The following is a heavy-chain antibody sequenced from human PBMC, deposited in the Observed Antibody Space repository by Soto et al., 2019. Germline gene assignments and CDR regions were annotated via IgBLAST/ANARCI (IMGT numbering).Heavy chain of an antibody. Sequence: GGSLRLSCAASGFTFSNYWMSWVRQAPGKGLEWVANIKHDGSEKYYVDSVKGRFTVSRDNAKNSLFLQMDSLRVEDTAVFYCARQSVPRITGSEFDFWGQGTLVTVSS. V-gene: IGHV3-7*01. CDR2: IKHDGSEK. CDR3: ARQSVPRITGSEFDF. CDR1: GFTFSNYW. J-gene: IGHJ4*02. D-gene: IGHD1-20*01.